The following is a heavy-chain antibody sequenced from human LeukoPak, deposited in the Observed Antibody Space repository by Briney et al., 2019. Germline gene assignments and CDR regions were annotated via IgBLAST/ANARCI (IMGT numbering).Heavy chain of an antibody. J-gene: IGHJ4*02. Sequence: SETLSLTCSVSGVSISSYYWGWIRQPPGKGLEWIGSIYYSGSTYYNPSLKSRVTISVDTSKNQFSLKLSSVTAADTAVYYCARTFDYYDSSVFDYWGQGTLVTVSS. V-gene: IGHV4-39*07. CDR1: GVSISSYY. CDR2: IYYSGST. D-gene: IGHD3-22*01. CDR3: ARTFDYYDSSVFDY.